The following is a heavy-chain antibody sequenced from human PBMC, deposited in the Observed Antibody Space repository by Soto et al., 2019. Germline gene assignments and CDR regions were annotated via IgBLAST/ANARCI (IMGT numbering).Heavy chain of an antibody. CDR3: ARGRCFGNGCYSGDS. CDR1: GFTFSDHY. J-gene: IGHJ4*02. V-gene: IGHV3-72*01. Sequence: GGSLRLSCAASGFTFSDHYMDWVRQAPDKGLEWVGRIRKRANDYTTEYAASVKGRFAISRDDSENSLYLQMSSLKTEDTAVYYCARGRCFGNGCYSGDSWGQGTLVTVS. D-gene: IGHD2-15*01. CDR2: IRKRANDYTT.